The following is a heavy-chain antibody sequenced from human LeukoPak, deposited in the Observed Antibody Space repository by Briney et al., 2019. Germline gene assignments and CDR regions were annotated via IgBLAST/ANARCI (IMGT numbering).Heavy chain of an antibody. CDR3: ASIAAAISTNYYMDV. D-gene: IGHD6-13*01. V-gene: IGHV1-2*02. J-gene: IGHJ6*03. Sequence: ASVKVSCKASGYTFTGYYMHWVRQAPGQGLEWMGWINPNSGGTNYAQKFQGRVTMTRDTSISTAYMELSRLRSDDTAVYHCASIAAAISTNYYMDVWGKGTTVTVSS. CDR1: GYTFTGYY. CDR2: INPNSGGT.